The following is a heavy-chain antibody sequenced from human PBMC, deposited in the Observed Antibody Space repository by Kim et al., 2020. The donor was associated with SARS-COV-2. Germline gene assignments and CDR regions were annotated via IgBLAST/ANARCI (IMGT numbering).Heavy chain of an antibody. J-gene: IGHJ6*02. Sequence: GGSLRLSCTASGFTFGDYAMSWFRQAPGKGLEWVGFIRSKAYGGTTEYAASVKGRFTISRDDSKSIAYLQMNSLKTEDTAVYYCTRVLGGGDAYYYYGMDVWGQGTTVTVSS. V-gene: IGHV3-49*03. D-gene: IGHD4-17*01. CDR1: GFTFGDYA. CDR2: IRSKAYGGTT. CDR3: TRVLGGGDAYYYYGMDV.